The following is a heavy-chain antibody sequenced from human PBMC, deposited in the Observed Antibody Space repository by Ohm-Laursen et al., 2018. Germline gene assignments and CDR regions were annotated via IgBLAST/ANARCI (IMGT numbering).Heavy chain of an antibody. V-gene: IGHV4-34*01. Sequence: SDTLSLTCAVYGGSLSGYNWSWLRQPPGKGLEWIGEISHSGNTNYNPSFKSRVTISVDTSKNQFSLKLSSVTAADTAVYYCARGFSGWWGRIDYWGQGILVTVSS. J-gene: IGHJ4*02. CDR3: ARGFSGWWGRIDY. D-gene: IGHD6-19*01. CDR2: ISHSGNT. CDR1: GGSLSGYN.